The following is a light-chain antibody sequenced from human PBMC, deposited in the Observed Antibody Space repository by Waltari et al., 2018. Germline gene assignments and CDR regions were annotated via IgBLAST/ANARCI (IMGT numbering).Light chain of an antibody. Sequence: QLVLTQSPSASASLGASVKLSRTLTRGHSNYAIPWPQQQPEKGPRYLMKLNSDGTHNKGDGIPDRFSGSSSGAERYLTISSLQSEDEADYYCQTWGTGIRVFGGGTKLTVL. CDR1: RGHSNYA. J-gene: IGLJ3*02. CDR2: LNSDGTH. V-gene: IGLV4-69*01. CDR3: QTWGTGIRV.